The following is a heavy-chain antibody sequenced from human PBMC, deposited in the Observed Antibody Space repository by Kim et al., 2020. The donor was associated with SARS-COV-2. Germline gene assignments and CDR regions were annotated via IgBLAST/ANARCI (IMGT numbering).Heavy chain of an antibody. V-gene: IGHV3-30*18. CDR1: GFTFSSYG. CDR2: ISYDGNNK. J-gene: IGHJ4*02. Sequence: GGSLRLSCAASGFTFSSYGMHWVRQAPGKGLEWVAIISYDGNNKYYADSVKGRFTISRDNSKNTLYLQMNSLRAEDTAVYYCAKGASGSYCSYFDYWGQG. CDR3: AKGASGSYCSYFDY. D-gene: IGHD1-26*01.